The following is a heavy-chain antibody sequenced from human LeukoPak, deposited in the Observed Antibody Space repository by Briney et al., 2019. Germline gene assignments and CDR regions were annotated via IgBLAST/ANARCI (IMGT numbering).Heavy chain of an antibody. V-gene: IGHV5-51*01. CDR2: IYPGDSDT. CDR3: ARLTYSSFAFDI. J-gene: IGHJ3*02. CDR1: GSIFTSYW. Sequence: GESLQISCKGSGSIFTSYWIGWVRQLPGKGLEWMGIIYPGDSDTRYSPSFQGQVTISADKSISTAYLQWSSLKAADTAMYYCARLTYSSFAFDIWGQGTMVSVSS. D-gene: IGHD6-19*01.